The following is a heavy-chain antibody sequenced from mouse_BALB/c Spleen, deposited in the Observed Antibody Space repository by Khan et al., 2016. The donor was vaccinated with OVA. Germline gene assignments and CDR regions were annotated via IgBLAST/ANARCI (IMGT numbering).Heavy chain of an antibody. CDR1: GYTFTNYR. J-gene: IGHJ1*01. D-gene: IGHD1-2*01. V-gene: IGHV9-1*02. CDR2: INTYTGEP. CDR3: ARDISYWYFDV. Sequence: QIQLVQSGPELKKPGETVKISCKASGYTFTNYRMNWMKQAPGKGLKWMGWINTYTGEPTYGDDFKGRFAFSLETSASTAYLQINNLKNEDMSTYFCARDISYWYFDVWGAGTTVTVSS.